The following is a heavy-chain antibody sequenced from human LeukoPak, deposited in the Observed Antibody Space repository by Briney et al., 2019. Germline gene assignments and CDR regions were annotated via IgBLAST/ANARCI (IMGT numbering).Heavy chain of an antibody. CDR1: GGSFSGYY. V-gene: IGHV4-34*01. J-gene: IGHJ4*02. Sequence: PSETLSLTCAVYGGSFSGYYWSWIRQPPGKGLERIGEINHSGSTNYNPSLKSRVTISVDTSKNQFSLKLSSVTAADTAVYYCARGARMRVSSSYHYWGQGTLVTVSS. D-gene: IGHD6-6*01. CDR2: INHSGST. CDR3: ARGARMRVSSSYHY.